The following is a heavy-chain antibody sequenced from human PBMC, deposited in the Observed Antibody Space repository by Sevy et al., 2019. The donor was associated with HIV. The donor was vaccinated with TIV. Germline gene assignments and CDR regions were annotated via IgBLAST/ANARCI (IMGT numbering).Heavy chain of an antibody. CDR3: ARDHSLIVVVMLPDY. CDR1: GFTFSSYA. CDR2: ISYDGSNK. D-gene: IGHD3-22*01. V-gene: IGHV3-30-3*01. J-gene: IGHJ4*02. Sequence: GGSLRLSCAASGFTFSSYAMHWVRQAPGKGLEWVAVISYDGSNKYYADSVKGRFTISRDNSKNTLYLQMNSLRVEDTAVYYCARDHSLIVVVMLPDYWGQGTLVTVSS.